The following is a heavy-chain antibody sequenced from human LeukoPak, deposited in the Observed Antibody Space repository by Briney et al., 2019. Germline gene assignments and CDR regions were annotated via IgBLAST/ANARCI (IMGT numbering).Heavy chain of an antibody. CDR2: IYYSGST. CDR3: ARVGIAATSSPYFDY. CDR1: GGSISSYY. V-gene: IGHV4-59*06. D-gene: IGHD1-26*01. Sequence: SETLSLTCTVSGGSISSYYWSWIRQHPGKGLEWIGYIYYSGSTYYNPSLKSRVTISVDTSKNQFSLKLSSVTAADTAVYYCARVGIAATSSPYFDYWGQGTLVTVSS. J-gene: IGHJ4*02.